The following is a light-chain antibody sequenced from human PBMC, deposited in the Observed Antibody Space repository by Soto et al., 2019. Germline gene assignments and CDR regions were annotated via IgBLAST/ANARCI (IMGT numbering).Light chain of an antibody. CDR3: QQYYNIPHT. J-gene: IGKJ2*01. V-gene: IGKV4-1*01. CDR1: QSVLYSSNNKNY. Sequence: DAVMTQSPHSLTVSQGERATITCKSSQSVLYSSNNKNYIAWYQQKPGQPPKLLIYWASSREPGVPDRFSGSGSGTDFTLSISSLQAEDVAAYYCQQYYNIPHTFGQGTKLEIK. CDR2: WAS.